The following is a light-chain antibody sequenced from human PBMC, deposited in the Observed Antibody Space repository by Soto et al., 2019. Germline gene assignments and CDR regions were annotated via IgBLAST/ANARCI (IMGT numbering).Light chain of an antibody. Sequence: DIQMTQSPFTLSASVGDRVTITCRASQSISSWLAWYQQKPGKAPKLLIYKASTLESGVPSRFSGTGSGTDFTLTISRLQPEDFATYYCLQDSNYPRTFGQGTKLEIK. V-gene: IGKV1-5*03. CDR1: QSISSW. CDR3: LQDSNYPRT. CDR2: KAS. J-gene: IGKJ2*01.